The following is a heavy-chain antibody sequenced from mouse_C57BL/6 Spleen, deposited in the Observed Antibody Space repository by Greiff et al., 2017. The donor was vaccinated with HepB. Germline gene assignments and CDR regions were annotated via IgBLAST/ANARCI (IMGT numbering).Heavy chain of an antibody. D-gene: IGHD1-1*01. J-gene: IGHJ2*01. CDR1: GFTFSDYG. CDR3: ARTTTVVEAFDY. Sequence: EVKLVESGGGLVKPGGSLKLSCAASGFTFSDYGMHWVRQAPEKGLEWVAYISSGNSTIYYADTVKGRFTISRDNAKNTLFLQMTSLRSEDTAMYYCARTTTVVEAFDYWGQGTTLTVSS. V-gene: IGHV5-17*01. CDR2: ISSGNSTI.